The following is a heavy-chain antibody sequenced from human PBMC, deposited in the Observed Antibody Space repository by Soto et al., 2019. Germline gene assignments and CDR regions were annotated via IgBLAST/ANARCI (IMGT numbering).Heavy chain of an antibody. CDR2: ISGSGGNT. CDR1: GFTFGSYG. V-gene: IGHV3-23*01. CDR3: AKDSDLYSGSRSFLDYFDY. D-gene: IGHD3-10*01. Sequence: GGSLRLSXAASGFTFGSYGMSWVRQAPEKGLEWVSAISGSGGNTYYADAVKGRFTISRDNSKNTLHLQMNSLRAEDTAVYYCAKDSDLYSGSRSFLDYFDYWGQGTLVTVSS. J-gene: IGHJ4*02.